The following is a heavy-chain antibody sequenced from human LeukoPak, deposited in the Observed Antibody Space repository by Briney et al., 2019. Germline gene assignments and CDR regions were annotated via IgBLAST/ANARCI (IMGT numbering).Heavy chain of an antibody. Sequence: SVKVSCKASGGTFSSYAISWVRQAPGQGLEWMGGIIPIFGTANYAQKFQGRVTITADESTSTAYMELSSLRSEDTAVYYCASGYCSSTSCSPAISDAFDIWGQGTMVTVSS. CDR3: ASGYCSSTSCSPAISDAFDI. V-gene: IGHV1-69*13. D-gene: IGHD2-2*03. CDR2: IIPIFGTA. CDR1: GGTFSSYA. J-gene: IGHJ3*02.